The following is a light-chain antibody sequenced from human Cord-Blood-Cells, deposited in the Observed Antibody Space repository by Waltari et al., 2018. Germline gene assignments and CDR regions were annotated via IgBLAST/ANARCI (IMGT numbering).Light chain of an antibody. Sequence: DIQMTQSPSSLSASVGDRVTITCRASQSISSYLNWYQQKPGKAPKLLIYAASSLQSGVPSRFSGSGSGTDFTLTSSSLQPEDFATYYWQQSYSEINFGQGTRLEIK. V-gene: IGKV1-39*01. CDR1: QSISSY. J-gene: IGKJ5*01. CDR2: AAS. CDR3: QQSYSEIN.